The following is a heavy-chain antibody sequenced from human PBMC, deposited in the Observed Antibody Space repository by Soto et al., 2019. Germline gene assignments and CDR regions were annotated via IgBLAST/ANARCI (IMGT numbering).Heavy chain of an antibody. CDR1: GGSISSNTYY. CDR3: ARQTRYIGYALWPPYYFDY. Sequence: KTSETLSLTCVVSGGSISSNTYYWAWIRQAPGKGLEWIGTIYYSGITYYNPSLESRVTISVDTSKNQFSLRLGSVTAADTAVYYCARQTRYIGYALWPPYYFDYWGQGLLVTVSS. D-gene: IGHD5-12*01. J-gene: IGHJ4*02. V-gene: IGHV4-39*01. CDR2: IYYSGIT.